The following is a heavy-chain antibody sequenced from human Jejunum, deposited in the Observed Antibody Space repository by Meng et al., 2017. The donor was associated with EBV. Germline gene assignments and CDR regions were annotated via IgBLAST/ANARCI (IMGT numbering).Heavy chain of an antibody. D-gene: IGHD2-15*01. Sequence: QVQLQESGPGLVNPSGTLSLTCAVSGGSITSRDWWTWVRQPPGEGLEWIGDIYHDGSSNYSPSLKSRVTILLDKSENHFSLKLNSVTAADTAVYYCARVRCSGGSCFYFDYWGQGALVTVSS. J-gene: IGHJ4*02. CDR1: GGSITSRDW. CDR3: ARVRCSGGSCFYFDY. CDR2: IYHDGSS. V-gene: IGHV4-4*02.